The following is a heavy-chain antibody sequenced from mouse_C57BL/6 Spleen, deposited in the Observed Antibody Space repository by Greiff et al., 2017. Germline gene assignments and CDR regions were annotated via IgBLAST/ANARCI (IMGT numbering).Heavy chain of an antibody. CDR3: SRQTAQATNYCDY. CDR1: GYTFTSYW. J-gene: IGHJ2*01. Sequence: QVQLQQSGAELAKPGASVKLSCKASGYTFTSYWMHWVKQRPGQGLEWIGYINPSSGYTKYNQKFKDKATLPADKSSSTAYMQLSSLTYEDSAVYYCSRQTAQATNYCDYWGQGTTLTVSS. D-gene: IGHD3-2*02. CDR2: INPSSGYT. V-gene: IGHV1-7*01.